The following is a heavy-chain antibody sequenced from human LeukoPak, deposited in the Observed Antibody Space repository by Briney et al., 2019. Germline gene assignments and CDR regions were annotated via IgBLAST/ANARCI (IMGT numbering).Heavy chain of an antibody. J-gene: IGHJ4*02. CDR3: AREPTSGREPTTGRPLDY. D-gene: IGHD1-26*01. Sequence: SETLSLTCTVSGGSISGYFWSWVRQPAGKGLEWIGRIYSSGSNNYNPSLKSRVTMSPDTSKNHLSLNLSSVTAADTAVYYCAREPTSGREPTTGRPLDYWGQGTLVTVSS. V-gene: IGHV4-4*07. CDR1: GGSISGYF. CDR2: IYSSGSN.